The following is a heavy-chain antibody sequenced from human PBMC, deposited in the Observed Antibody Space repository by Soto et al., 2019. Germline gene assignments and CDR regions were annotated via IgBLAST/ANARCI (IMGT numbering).Heavy chain of an antibody. CDR1: GFTFSSYA. V-gene: IGHV3-23*01. CDR2: ISGSGGST. CDR3: AKENKMGSVAARPEYFQH. J-gene: IGHJ1*01. D-gene: IGHD6-6*01. Sequence: GESLKISCAASGFTFSSYAMSWVRQAPGKGLEWVSAISGSGGSTYYADSVKGRLTISRDNSKNTLYLQMNILSAEDTDIDYCAKENKMGSVAARPEYFQHWGQGTLVTVSS.